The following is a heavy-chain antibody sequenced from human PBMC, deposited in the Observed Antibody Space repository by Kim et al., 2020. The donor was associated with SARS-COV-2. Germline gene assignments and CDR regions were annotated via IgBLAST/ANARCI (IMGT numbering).Heavy chain of an antibody. CDR1: GFTFSSYS. Sequence: GGSLRLSCAASGFTFSSYSMNWVRQAPGKGLEWVSSISSSSSYIYYADSVKGRFTISRDNAKNSLYLQMNSLRAEDTAVYYCAIPYATLSGCFDYWGQGTLVTVSS. D-gene: IGHD3-22*01. CDR3: AIPYATLSGCFDY. J-gene: IGHJ4*02. CDR2: ISSSSSYI. V-gene: IGHV3-21*01.